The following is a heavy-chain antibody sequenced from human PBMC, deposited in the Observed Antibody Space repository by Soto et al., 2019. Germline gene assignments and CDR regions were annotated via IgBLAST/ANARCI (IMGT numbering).Heavy chain of an antibody. Sequence: EVQLLESGGGLVQPGGSLRISCAASGLTFSSYAMSWVRQAPVKGLEWVSAISGSGGRTYYADYVKGRFTISRDNSKITLYLQMNSLTAEDTAVYYCPKEPSYSSGWSPIDYWGQGTLVTVSS. CDR3: PKEPSYSSGWSPIDY. D-gene: IGHD6-19*01. CDR2: ISGSGGRT. CDR1: GLTFSSYA. V-gene: IGHV3-23*01. J-gene: IGHJ4*02.